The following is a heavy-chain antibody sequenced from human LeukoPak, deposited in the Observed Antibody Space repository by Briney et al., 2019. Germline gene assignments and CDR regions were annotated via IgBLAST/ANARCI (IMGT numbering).Heavy chain of an antibody. CDR1: GFTFRNYW. V-gene: IGHV3-74*01. CDR3: ARGGYHHGFDI. CDR2: IYNYGSDR. J-gene: IGHJ3*02. Sequence: PGGSLRLSCAASGFTFRNYWIHWVRQAPGKGLVWISRIYNYGSDRIYVDSVKGRFTISRDNAKNTLYLQMNSLRAEDTAVYYCARGGYHHGFDIWGQGTMVTVSS. D-gene: IGHD5-18*01.